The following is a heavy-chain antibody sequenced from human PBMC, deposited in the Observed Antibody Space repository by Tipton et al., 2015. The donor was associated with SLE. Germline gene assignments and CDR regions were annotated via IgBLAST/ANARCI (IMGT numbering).Heavy chain of an antibody. V-gene: IGHV1-18*01. J-gene: IGHJ4*02. Sequence: QSGPEVKKPGASVKVSCKASGYSFDSYGISWVRQAPGQGLEWMGWISPYNGNTKYGQKFEGGVTLTTDTSTSTAYMELRSLRNDDTAVYYCARETDYFDYWGQGTLVTVSS. CDR2: ISPYNGNT. CDR3: ARETDYFDY. CDR1: GYSFDSYG.